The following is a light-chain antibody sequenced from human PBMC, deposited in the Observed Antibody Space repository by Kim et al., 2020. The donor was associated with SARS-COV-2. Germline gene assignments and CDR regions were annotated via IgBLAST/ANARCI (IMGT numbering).Light chain of an antibody. CDR1: QDITYY. V-gene: IGKV1-33*01. Sequence: DIQMTQSPSSLSASVGDTVTITCQASQDITYYLNWYQQKPGKAPNLLIYDVSNLGAGVPSRFSGSGSGTDFTFTISSLQPEDFATYYCHQYHDLPITFGQGTRREIK. CDR3: HQYHDLPIT. CDR2: DVS. J-gene: IGKJ5*01.